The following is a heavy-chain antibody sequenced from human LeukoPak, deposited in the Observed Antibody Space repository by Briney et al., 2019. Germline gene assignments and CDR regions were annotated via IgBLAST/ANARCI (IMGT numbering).Heavy chain of an antibody. J-gene: IGHJ4*02. V-gene: IGHV4-4*07. CDR2: IYTSGST. Sequence: PSETLSLTCTVSGDSISNYYWSWIRQPAGKGLEWIGRIYTSGSTNYNPSLKSRVTMSVDTSKNQFSLKLSSVTAADTAVYYCAREDSYSLLLDSWGQGTLVTVSS. CDR3: AREDSYSLLLDS. CDR1: GDSISNYY. D-gene: IGHD2-21*01.